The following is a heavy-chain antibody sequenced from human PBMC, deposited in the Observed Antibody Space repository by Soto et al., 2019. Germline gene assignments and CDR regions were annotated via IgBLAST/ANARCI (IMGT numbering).Heavy chain of an antibody. CDR3: ARHNGATIPRCAFDI. D-gene: IGHD5-12*01. CDR2: ISYDGNNK. Sequence: QVHLVESGGGVVQPGRSLRLSCAASGFTFSNYAMRWVRQAPGKGLDWVTLISYDGNNKYYADSVKGRFTISRDSSKSALYLQMDSLRAEDTAVYYCARHNGATIPRCAFDIWGQGTMVTVSS. J-gene: IGHJ3*02. V-gene: IGHV3-30-3*01. CDR1: GFTFSNYA.